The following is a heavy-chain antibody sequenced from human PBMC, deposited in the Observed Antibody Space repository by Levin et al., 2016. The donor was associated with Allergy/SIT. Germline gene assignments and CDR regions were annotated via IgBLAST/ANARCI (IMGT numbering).Heavy chain of an antibody. V-gene: IGHV5-51*01. CDR2: IYPGDSDT. Sequence: VRQMPGKGLEWMGIIYPGDSDTRYSPSFQGQVTISADKSISTAYLQWSSLKASDTAMYYCARRHWNYRVNWFDPWGQGTLVTVSS. D-gene: IGHD1-7*01. J-gene: IGHJ5*02. CDR3: ARRHWNYRVNWFDP.